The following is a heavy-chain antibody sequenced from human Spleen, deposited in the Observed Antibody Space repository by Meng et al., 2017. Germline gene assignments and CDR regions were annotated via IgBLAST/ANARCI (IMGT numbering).Heavy chain of an antibody. J-gene: IGHJ4*02. Sequence: EVQLVESGGALVKRGGSLRLSCAASGFTFSNYAMSWVRQAPEKGLEWVSATAATDGGTYHADSVKGRFTISRDNSKNTLSLQMNSLRADDTAVYYCAKETDTAMVDYWGQGTLVTVSS. D-gene: IGHD5-18*01. CDR3: AKETDTAMVDY. V-gene: IGHV3-23*04. CDR1: GFTFSNYA. CDR2: TAATDGGT.